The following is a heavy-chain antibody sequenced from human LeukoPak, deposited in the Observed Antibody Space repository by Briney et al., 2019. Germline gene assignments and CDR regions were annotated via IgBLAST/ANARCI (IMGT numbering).Heavy chain of an antibody. V-gene: IGHV4-34*01. Sequence: SETLSLTCAVYGGSFSGYYWSWIRQPPGKGLEWIGEINHSGSTNYNPSLKSRVTISVDTSKNQFSLKLSSVTAADTAVYYCARLHDSIVTWSWGKEPLVT. D-gene: IGHD3-22*01. J-gene: IGHJ5*02. CDR2: INHSGST. CDR1: GGSFSGYY. CDR3: ARLHDSIVTWS.